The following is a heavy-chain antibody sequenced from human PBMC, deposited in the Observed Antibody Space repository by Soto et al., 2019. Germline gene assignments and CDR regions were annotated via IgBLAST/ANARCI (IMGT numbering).Heavy chain of an antibody. J-gene: IGHJ4*02. D-gene: IGHD2-15*01. CDR1: GASISSHY. CDR2: IHNSGGT. V-gene: IGHV4-59*11. Sequence: PSETLSLTCTVSGASISSHYWSWIRQSPGKGLEWIGYIHNSGGTNYNPSLKSRLTIAVDTSKNQFSLNLYSVTAADTAVYYCAVSVYCSGGSCYSGLFDSWGQGTQVTVSS. CDR3: AVSVYCSGGSCYSGLFDS.